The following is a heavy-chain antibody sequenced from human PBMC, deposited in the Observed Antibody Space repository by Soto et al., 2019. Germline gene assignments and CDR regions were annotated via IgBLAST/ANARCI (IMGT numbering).Heavy chain of an antibody. J-gene: IGHJ6*03. CDR3: ARVGCSSTSCYMHYYYYMDV. Sequence: QVQLQESGPGLVKPSQTLSLTCTVSGGSIRSGGYYWSWIRQHPGKGLGWIGYIYYSGSTYYNPSLKSRVTISVDTSKNQFSLKLSSVTAADTAVYYCARVGCSSTSCYMHYYYYMDVWGKGTTVTVSS. D-gene: IGHD2-2*02. CDR2: IYYSGST. CDR1: GGSIRSGGYY. V-gene: IGHV4-31*03.